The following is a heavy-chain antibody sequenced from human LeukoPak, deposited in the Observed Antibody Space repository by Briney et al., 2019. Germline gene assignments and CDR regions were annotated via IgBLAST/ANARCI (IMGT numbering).Heavy chain of an antibody. Sequence: GGSLRFSCAASGFTFRNYWMTWVRQAPGKGLEWVANINQEGSAKYYLDSVKGRFTISRDNAKNSVYLQMNSLRAEDTGVYHCARIGYSSSSLDYWGQGILVTVSS. CDR2: INQEGSAK. CDR1: GFTFRNYW. D-gene: IGHD6-6*01. V-gene: IGHV3-7*01. CDR3: ARIGYSSSSLDY. J-gene: IGHJ4*02.